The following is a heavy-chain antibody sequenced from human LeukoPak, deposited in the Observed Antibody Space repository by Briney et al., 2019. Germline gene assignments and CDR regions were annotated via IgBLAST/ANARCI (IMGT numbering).Heavy chain of an antibody. CDR1: GYTFTSYY. V-gene: IGHV1-46*01. D-gene: IGHD1-26*01. CDR3: AGTSGSNYTDIVH. CDR2: INPSGGST. J-gene: IGHJ4*02. Sequence: GASVKVSCKASGYTFTSYYMHWVRQAPGQGLEWMGIINPSGGSTSYAQKFQGRVTMTRDTTTSTVYMELSSLRSEDTAVYYCAGTSGSNYTDIVHWGQGTLVTVSS.